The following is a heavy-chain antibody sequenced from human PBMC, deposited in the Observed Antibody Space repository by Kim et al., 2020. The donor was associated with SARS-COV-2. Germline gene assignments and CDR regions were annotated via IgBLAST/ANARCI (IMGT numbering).Heavy chain of an antibody. Sequence: SVKVSCKASGDTLHNYPLSWVRQAPGEGLEWMGKIIPTLGTADYSERFQGRILLTADLSSGTVYLELSGLTSDDAAFYYCATPNRPYHNGHQFFFDYWG. CDR3: ATPNRPYHNGHQFFFDY. J-gene: IGHJ4*01. V-gene: IGHV1-69*08. CDR1: GDTLHNYP. CDR2: IIPTLGTA. D-gene: IGHD3-3*01.